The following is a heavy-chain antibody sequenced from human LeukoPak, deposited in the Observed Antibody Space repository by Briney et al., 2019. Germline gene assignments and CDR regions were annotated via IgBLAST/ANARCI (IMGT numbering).Heavy chain of an antibody. D-gene: IGHD6-19*01. CDR1: GGSISSYY. V-gene: IGHV4-59*01. CDR2: IYYSGST. J-gene: IGHJ4*02. Sequence: SETLSLTCTVSGGSISSYYWSWIWQPPGKGLEWIGYIYYSGSTNYNPSLKSRVTISVDTSKNQFSLKLSSVTAADTAVYYCASCDPYSSGWYYDYWGQGTLVTVSS. CDR3: ASCDPYSSGWYYDY.